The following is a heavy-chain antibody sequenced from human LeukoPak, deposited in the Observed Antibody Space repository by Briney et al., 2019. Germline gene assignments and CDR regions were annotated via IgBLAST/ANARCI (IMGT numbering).Heavy chain of an antibody. J-gene: IGHJ4*02. D-gene: IGHD3-10*01. Sequence: ASVKVSCKASGGTFSSYAISWVRQAPGRGLEWMGRINPNSGGTNYAQKFQGRVTMTRDTSISTAYMELSRLRSDDTAVYYCARDPTLRYYFDYWGQGTLVTVSS. V-gene: IGHV1-2*06. CDR1: GGTFSSYA. CDR3: ARDPTLRYYFDY. CDR2: INPNSGGT.